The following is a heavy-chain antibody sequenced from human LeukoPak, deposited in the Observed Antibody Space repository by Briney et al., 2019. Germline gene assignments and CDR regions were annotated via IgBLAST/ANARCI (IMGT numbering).Heavy chain of an antibody. CDR3: ASAYYYGSGSYLRDAFDI. V-gene: IGHV1-69*05. Sequence: SVKVSCKASGGTFSSYAISWVRQAPGQGLEWMGGIIPIFGTANYAQKFQGRVTMTRDTSISTAYMELSRLRSDDTAVYYCASAYYYGSGSYLRDAFDIWGQGTMVTVSS. J-gene: IGHJ3*02. D-gene: IGHD3-10*01. CDR1: GGTFSSYA. CDR2: IIPIFGTA.